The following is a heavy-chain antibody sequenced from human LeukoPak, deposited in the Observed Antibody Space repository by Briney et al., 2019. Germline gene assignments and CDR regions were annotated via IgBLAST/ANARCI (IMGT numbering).Heavy chain of an antibody. CDR3: AKPRAIAARPGWFDP. D-gene: IGHD6-6*01. CDR2: ISGSGGST. CDR1: GFTFSSYA. J-gene: IGHJ5*02. V-gene: IGHV3-23*01. Sequence: PGGSLRLSCAASGFTFSSYAMSWVRQAPGKGLEWVSAISGSGGSTYYADSVKGRFTISRDNSKNTPYLQMNSLRAEDTAVYYCAKPRAIAARPGWFDPWGQGTLVAVSS.